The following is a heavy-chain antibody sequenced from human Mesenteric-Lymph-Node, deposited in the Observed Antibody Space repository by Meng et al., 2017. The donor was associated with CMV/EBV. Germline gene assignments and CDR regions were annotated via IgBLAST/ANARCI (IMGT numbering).Heavy chain of an antibody. CDR1: GFTFSSYE. D-gene: IGHD5-12*01. Sequence: GGSLRLSCAASGFTFSSYEMNWVRQAPGKGLEWVSYISSSGSTIYYADSVKGRFTISRDNAKNSLYLQMNSLRAEDTAVYYCARDSGYSGYSDVGYFDYWGQGTLVTVSS. J-gene: IGHJ4*02. V-gene: IGHV3-48*03. CDR2: ISSSGSTI. CDR3: ARDSGYSGYSDVGYFDY.